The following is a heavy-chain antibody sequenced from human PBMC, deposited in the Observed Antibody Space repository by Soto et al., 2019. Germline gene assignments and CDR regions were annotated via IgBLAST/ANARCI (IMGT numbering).Heavy chain of an antibody. CDR2: ISYDGNNK. Sequence: QVQLVASGGGVVQPGRSLRLSCAASGFTFSSYGMHWVRQAPGKGLEWVAVISYDGNNKYYADSVKGRFTISRDNSKNTLYLQMNSLRAEDTAVYYCAKDLNYMDVWGKGTTVTVSS. J-gene: IGHJ6*03. CDR1: GFTFSSYG. CDR3: AKDLNYMDV. V-gene: IGHV3-30*18.